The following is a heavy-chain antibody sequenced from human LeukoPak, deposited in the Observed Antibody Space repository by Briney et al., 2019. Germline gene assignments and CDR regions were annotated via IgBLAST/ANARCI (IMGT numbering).Heavy chain of an antibody. CDR2: FIPIFGTA. J-gene: IGHJ4*02. CDR1: GGTFNTYA. CDR3: ARDLGITGTYDNHCFDY. Sequence: SVKVSCKASGGTFNTYAISWVRQAPGQGLEWMGRFIPIFGTANYAQKFQGRVSITTDESTSTAYMQLSSLRSEDTAMYYCARDLGITGTYDNHCFDYWGQGTLVTVSS. D-gene: IGHD1-7*01. V-gene: IGHV1-69*05.